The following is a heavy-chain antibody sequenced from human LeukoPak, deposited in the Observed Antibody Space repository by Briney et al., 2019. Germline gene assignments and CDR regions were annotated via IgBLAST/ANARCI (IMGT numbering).Heavy chain of an antibody. V-gene: IGHV3-53*01. J-gene: IGHJ4*02. Sequence: PGGSLRLSCAASGFTFSSYAVSWVRQAPGKGLEWVSLIYSGGTTYYADSVKGRFTISRDDSKNTLYLQMNSLRAEDTAVYYCAREDDGFDYWGQGTLVTVSS. CDR3: AREDDGFDY. CDR1: GFTFSSYA. CDR2: IYSGGTT. D-gene: IGHD1-1*01.